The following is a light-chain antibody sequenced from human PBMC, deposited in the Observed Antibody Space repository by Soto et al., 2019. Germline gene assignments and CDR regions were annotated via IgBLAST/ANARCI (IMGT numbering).Light chain of an antibody. CDR2: DAS. V-gene: IGKV3-11*01. Sequence: EIVLTQSPATLSLSPGDRATLSCRASQSVNSYLAWYQQKPGQAPRLLIYDASNRATGIPARFSGSGSGTDFTLTNSSLEPEDFAVYYCQQRSNWPPSTFGQGTKLEIK. J-gene: IGKJ2*01. CDR3: QQRSNWPPST. CDR1: QSVNSY.